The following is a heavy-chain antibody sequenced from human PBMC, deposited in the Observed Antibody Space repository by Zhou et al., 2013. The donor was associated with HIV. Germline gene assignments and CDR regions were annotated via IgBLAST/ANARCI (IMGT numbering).Heavy chain of an antibody. CDR2: MNPNNGNT. J-gene: IGHJ4*02. D-gene: IGHD3-3*01. CDR1: GYTFTTYD. Sequence: QAQLVQSAGEMKKPGASVKVSCKASGYTFTTYDINWVRQATGQGLEYMGWMNPNNGNTASAQRFQGRITMTRTTSISTAYLELSSLRSEDTAVYYCARGRYDFGLWGQGTLVTVSS. V-gene: IGHV1-8*01. CDR3: ARGRYDFGL.